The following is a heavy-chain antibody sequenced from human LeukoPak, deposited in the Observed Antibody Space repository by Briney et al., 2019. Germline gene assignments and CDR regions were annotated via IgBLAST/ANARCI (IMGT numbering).Heavy chain of an antibody. V-gene: IGHV4-38-2*02. J-gene: IGHJ6*03. CDR2: IYHSGIT. CDR3: ARRVHMDV. CDR1: GYSISSDYY. Sequence: SETLSLTCTVSGYSISSDYYWGWIRQPPGKGLEWIGSIYHSGITNYNPSLKSRVTISVDTSKSQLSLKLRSVTAADTAVYYCARRVHMDVWGKGTTVTVSS.